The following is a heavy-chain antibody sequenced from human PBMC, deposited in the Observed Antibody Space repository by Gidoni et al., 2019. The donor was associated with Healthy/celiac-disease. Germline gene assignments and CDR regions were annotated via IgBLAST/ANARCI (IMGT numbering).Heavy chain of an antibody. CDR2: ISSSSSYI. D-gene: IGHD6-6*01. V-gene: IGHV3-21*01. CDR1: GFTFSSYS. J-gene: IGHJ3*02. CDR3: ARDEGVQGMYSSSYEPDAFDI. Sequence: EVQLVESGGGLVKPGGSLRLSCAASGFTFSSYSMNWVRQAPGKGLECVSSISSSSSYIYYADSVKGRFTISRDNAKNSLYLQMNSLRAEDTAVYYCARDEGVQGMYSSSYEPDAFDIWGQGTMVTVSS.